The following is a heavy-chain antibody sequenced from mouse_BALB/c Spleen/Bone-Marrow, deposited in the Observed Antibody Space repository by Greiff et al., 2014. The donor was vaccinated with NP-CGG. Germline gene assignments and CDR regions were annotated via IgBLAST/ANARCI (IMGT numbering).Heavy chain of an antibody. Sequence: QVQLQQSGAELVRPGTAVNVSCKASGYAFTNYLIEWVKQRPGQGLEWIGVINSGSGGANYNEKFKGKATLTADKSSSTAYMQLSSLTSDDSAVYFCARFGRYYFDYWGQGTTLTVSS. J-gene: IGHJ2*01. V-gene: IGHV1-54*01. CDR1: GYAFTNYL. CDR2: INSGSGGA. CDR3: ARFGRYYFDY.